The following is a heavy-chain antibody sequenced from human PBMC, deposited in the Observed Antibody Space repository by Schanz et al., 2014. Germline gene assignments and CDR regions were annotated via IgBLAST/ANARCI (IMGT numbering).Heavy chain of an antibody. D-gene: IGHD2-8*02. V-gene: IGHV3-23*04. CDR2: ISGSGGST. Sequence: VQLVDSGGGLVKPGGSLRLSCAASGFTFSSYGMHWVRQAPGKGLEWVSAISGSGGSTYYADSVKGRFTISRDSSKNTLYLQMNSLRPEDTAIYYCAKSLESCPGGRCSRGYFDYWGQGTLVTVSS. CDR3: AKSLESCPGGRCSRGYFDY. CDR1: GFTFSSYG. J-gene: IGHJ4*02.